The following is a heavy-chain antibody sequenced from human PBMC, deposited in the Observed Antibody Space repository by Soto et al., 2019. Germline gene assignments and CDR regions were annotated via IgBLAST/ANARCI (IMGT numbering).Heavy chain of an antibody. CDR1: GFTFSSYW. J-gene: IGHJ5*02. Sequence: PGGSLRLSCAASGFTFSSYWMHWVRQAPGKGLVWVSRINSDGSSTSYADSVKGRFTISRDNAKKTLYLQMNSLRAEDTAVYYCASVHDYGDLRWFDPWGQGTLVTVSS. CDR3: ASVHDYGDLRWFDP. CDR2: INSDGSST. D-gene: IGHD4-17*01. V-gene: IGHV3-74*01.